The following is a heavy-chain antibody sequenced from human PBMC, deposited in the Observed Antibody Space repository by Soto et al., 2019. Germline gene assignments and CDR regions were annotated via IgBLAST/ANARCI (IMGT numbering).Heavy chain of an antibody. CDR3: AKDIAQYYYDSSGYYQALDY. J-gene: IGHJ4*02. CDR2: ISGSGGST. D-gene: IGHD3-22*01. Sequence: GGSLRLSCAASGFTFISYAIICCRHSPFKWREWVSAISGSGGSTYYADSVKGRFTISRDNSKNTLYLQMNSLRAEDTAVYYCAKDIAQYYYDSSGYYQALDYWGQGTLVTVSS. V-gene: IGHV3-23*01. CDR1: GFTFISYA.